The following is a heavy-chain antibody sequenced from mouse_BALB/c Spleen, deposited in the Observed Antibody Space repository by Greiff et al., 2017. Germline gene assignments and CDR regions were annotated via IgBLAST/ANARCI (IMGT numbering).Heavy chain of an antibody. V-gene: IGHV5-17*02. J-gene: IGHJ4*01. Sequence: EVQVVESGGGLVQPGGSRKLSCAASGFTFSSFGMHWVRQAPEKGLEWVAYISSGSSTIYYADTVKGRFTISRDNPKNTLFLQMTSLRSEDTAMYYCARGTGSYAMDYWGQGTSVTVSS. CDR3: ARGTGSYAMDY. CDR1: GFTFSSFG. CDR2: ISSGSSTI. D-gene: IGHD4-1*01.